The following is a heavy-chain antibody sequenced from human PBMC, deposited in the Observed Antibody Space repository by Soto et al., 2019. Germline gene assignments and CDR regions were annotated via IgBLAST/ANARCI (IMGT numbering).Heavy chain of an antibody. D-gene: IGHD4-17*01. CDR2: INAGNGNT. Sequence: QVQLVQSGAEVKKPGASVKVSCKASGYTFTSYAMHWVRQAPGQRLEWMGWINAGNGNTKYSQKFQGRVTITRDTSASTAYMELSSLRSEDTAVYYCARDRGVTVTTWGLPDYWGQGTLVTVSS. CDR1: GYTFTSYA. J-gene: IGHJ4*02. CDR3: ARDRGVTVTTWGLPDY. V-gene: IGHV1-3*01.